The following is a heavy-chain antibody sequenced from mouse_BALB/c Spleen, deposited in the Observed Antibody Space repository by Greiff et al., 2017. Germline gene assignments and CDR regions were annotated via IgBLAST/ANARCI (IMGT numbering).Heavy chain of an antibody. CDR3: ARDMEGPGYFDY. D-gene: IGHD3-3*01. CDR1: GFTFTDYY. V-gene: IGHV7-3*02. Sequence: DVHLVESGGGLVQPGGSLRLSCATSGFTFTDYYMSWVRQPPGKALEWLGFIRNKANGYTTEYSASVKGRFTISRDNSQSILYLQMNTLRAEDSATYYCARDMEGPGYFDYWGQGTTLTVSS. J-gene: IGHJ2*01. CDR2: IRNKANGYTT.